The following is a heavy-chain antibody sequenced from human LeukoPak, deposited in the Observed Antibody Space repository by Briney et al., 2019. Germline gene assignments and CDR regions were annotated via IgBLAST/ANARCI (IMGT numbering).Heavy chain of an antibody. CDR3: ARTTLGYYNVRRYYYYMDV. CDR1: GGSFSGYY. Sequence: SETLSLTCAVYGGSFSGYYWSWIRQPPGKGLEWIGEINHSGSTNYNPSLKSRVTIPVDTSKNQFSLKLSSVTAADTAVYYCARTTLGYYNVRRYYYYMDVWGKGTTVTVSS. D-gene: IGHD3-22*01. CDR2: INHSGST. J-gene: IGHJ6*03. V-gene: IGHV4-34*01.